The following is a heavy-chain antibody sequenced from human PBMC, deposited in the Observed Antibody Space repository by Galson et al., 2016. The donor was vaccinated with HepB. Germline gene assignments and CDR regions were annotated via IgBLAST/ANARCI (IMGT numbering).Heavy chain of an antibody. CDR2: IHTSGST. CDR1: GDSISSSSYY. D-gene: IGHD2-2*01. J-gene: IGHJ6*02. Sequence: SETLSLTCTVSGDSISSSSYYWGWIRQPPGKGLEWIGCIHTSGSTNYSPSLRSRVTMSLDTSRNQVSLRLSSVTAADTAVYYCARDSTTSPLEYYGVDVWGQGSAVTVSS. CDR3: ARDSTTSPLEYYGVDV. V-gene: IGHV4-39*07.